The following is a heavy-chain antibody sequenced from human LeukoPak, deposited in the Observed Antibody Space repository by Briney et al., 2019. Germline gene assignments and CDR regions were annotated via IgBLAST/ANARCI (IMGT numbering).Heavy chain of an antibody. CDR2: INPSGGST. Sequence: GASVKVSCKASGYTFTSYYMHWVRQAPGQGLEWMGIINPSGGSTSYAQKFQGRVTMTRDMSTSTVYMELSSLRSEDTAVYYCARVQVDRYYDSSGYYLTARRWFDPWGQGTLVTVSS. V-gene: IGHV1-46*01. CDR3: ARVQVDRYYDSSGYYLTARRWFDP. CDR1: GYTFTSYY. J-gene: IGHJ5*02. D-gene: IGHD3-22*01.